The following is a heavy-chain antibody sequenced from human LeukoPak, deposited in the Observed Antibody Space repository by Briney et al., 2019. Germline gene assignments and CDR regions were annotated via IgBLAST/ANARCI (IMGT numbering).Heavy chain of an antibody. CDR2: ISAYNGNT. J-gene: IGHJ5*02. D-gene: IGHD1-26*01. Sequence: ASVKVSCKASGYTFTGYYMHWVRQAPGQGLEWMGWISAYNGNTNYAQKLQGRVTMTTDTSTSTVYMELRSLRSDDTAVHYCARDALLNWFDPWGQGTLVTVSS. CDR1: GYTFTGYY. CDR3: ARDALLNWFDP. V-gene: IGHV1-18*04.